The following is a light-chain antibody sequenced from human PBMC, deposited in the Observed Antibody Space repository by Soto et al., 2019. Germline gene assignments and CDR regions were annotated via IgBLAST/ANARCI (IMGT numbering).Light chain of an antibody. CDR2: ANN. Sequence: QSALTQPPSASGTPGQRVSISCSGSRSNIGINAVDWYHQLPGTAPKVLIYANNQRPSGVPDRFSGSKSGTSASLAINGLQSDDEAHYYCAAWDDSLNGLVFGGGTKVTVL. J-gene: IGLJ2*01. CDR3: AAWDDSLNGLV. V-gene: IGLV1-44*01. CDR1: RSNIGINA.